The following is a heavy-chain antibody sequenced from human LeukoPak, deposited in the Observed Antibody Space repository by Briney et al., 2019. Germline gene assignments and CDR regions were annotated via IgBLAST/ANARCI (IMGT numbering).Heavy chain of an antibody. V-gene: IGHV4-4*07. J-gene: IGHJ5*02. D-gene: IGHD3-10*01. CDR1: GGSISSCY. CDR2: IYTSGST. CDR3: ARIAGVSITTRGNWFDP. Sequence: SETLSLTCTVSGGSISSCYWSWIRQPAGKGLEWIGRIYTSGSTNYNPSLKSRVTMSVDTSKNQFSLKLSSVTAADTAVYYCARIAGVSITTRGNWFDPWGQGTLVTVSS.